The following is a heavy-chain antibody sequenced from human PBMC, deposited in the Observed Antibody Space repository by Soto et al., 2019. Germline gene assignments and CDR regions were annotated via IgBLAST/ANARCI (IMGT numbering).Heavy chain of an antibody. V-gene: IGHV3-53*02. D-gene: IGHD3-10*01. CDR3: AREGGGSVSGYYYYGMDV. CDR2: IYSGGST. Sequence: EVQLVETGGGLIQPGGSLRLSCAASGFTVSSNYMSWVRQAPGKGLEWVSVIYSGGSTYYADSVKGRFTISRDNSKNTLYLQMNSLRAEYTAVYYCAREGGGSVSGYYYYGMDVWGQGTTVTVSS. CDR1: GFTVSSNY. J-gene: IGHJ6*02.